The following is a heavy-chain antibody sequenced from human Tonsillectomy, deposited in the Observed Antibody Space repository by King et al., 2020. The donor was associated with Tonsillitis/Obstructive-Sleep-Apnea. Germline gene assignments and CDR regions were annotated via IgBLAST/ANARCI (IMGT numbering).Heavy chain of an antibody. V-gene: IGHV3-11*06. D-gene: IGHD3-10*01. Sequence: QLVQSGGGLVKPGGSLRLSCAASGFTFSDYYMSWIRQAPGKGLEWVSYISSSSSYTNYADSVKGRFTISRDNAKNSLYLQMNSLRAEDTAVYYCVSGSGSYYNDGYYYGMDVWGQGTTVTVSS. CDR3: VSGSGSYYNDGYYYGMDV. CDR2: ISSSSSYT. J-gene: IGHJ6*02. CDR1: GFTFSDYY.